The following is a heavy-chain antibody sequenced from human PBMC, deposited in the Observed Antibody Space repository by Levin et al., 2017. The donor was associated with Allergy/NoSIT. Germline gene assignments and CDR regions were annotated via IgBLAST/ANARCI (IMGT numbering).Heavy chain of an antibody. J-gene: IGHJ4*02. CDR1: GFTFSSYA. V-gene: IGHV3-30-3*01. CDR3: ARAGRQLVLRHFDY. Sequence: GGSLRLSCAASGFTFSSYAMHWVRQAPGKGLEWVAVISYDGSNKYYADSVKGRFTISRDNSKNTLYLQMNSLRAEDTAVYYCARAGRQLVLRHFDYWGQGTLVTVSS. CDR2: ISYDGSNK. D-gene: IGHD6-13*01.